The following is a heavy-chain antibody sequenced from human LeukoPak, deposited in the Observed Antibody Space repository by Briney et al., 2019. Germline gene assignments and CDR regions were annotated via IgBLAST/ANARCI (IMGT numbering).Heavy chain of an antibody. CDR1: GFTFSSYG. CDR3: AKGHSSGSYYDY. V-gene: IGHV3-23*01. Sequence: GGTLRLSCAASGFTFSSYGMSWVRQAPGKGLEWVSAISGSGGSTYYADSVKGRFTISRDNSKNTLYLQMSSLRAEDTAVYYCAKGHSSGSYYDYWGQGTLVTVSS. D-gene: IGHD3-10*01. CDR2: ISGSGGST. J-gene: IGHJ4*02.